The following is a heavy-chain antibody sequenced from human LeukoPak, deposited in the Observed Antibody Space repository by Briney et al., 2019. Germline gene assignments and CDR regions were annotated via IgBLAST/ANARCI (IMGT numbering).Heavy chain of an antibody. CDR3: ARVRSGPRPISSSWPRTNYYYYYYMDV. CDR2: INHSGST. V-gene: IGHV4-34*01. Sequence: SETLSLTCAVYGGSFSGYYWSWIRQPPGKGLEWIGEINHSGSTNYNPSLKSRVTISVDTSKNQFSLKLSSVTAADTAVYYCARVRSGPRPISSSWPRTNYYYYYYMDVWGKGTTVTVSS. D-gene: IGHD6-13*01. CDR1: GGSFSGYY. J-gene: IGHJ6*03.